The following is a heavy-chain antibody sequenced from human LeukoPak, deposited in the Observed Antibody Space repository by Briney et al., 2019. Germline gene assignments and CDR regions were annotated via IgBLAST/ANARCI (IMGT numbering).Heavy chain of an antibody. CDR2: INQNGREK. V-gene: IGHV3-7*01. CDR1: GFTFSNYW. J-gene: IGHJ4*02. Sequence: PGGSLTLSCAASGFTFSNYWMTWVRQDPGQGLEWVANINQNGREKNYVDSVKGRFTISRGNAENSLYLQMNSLRAEATAVTSWAKAPEGDYNVYSDHWGQGALVTVSS. D-gene: IGHD3-10*01. CDR3: AKAPEGDYNVYSDH.